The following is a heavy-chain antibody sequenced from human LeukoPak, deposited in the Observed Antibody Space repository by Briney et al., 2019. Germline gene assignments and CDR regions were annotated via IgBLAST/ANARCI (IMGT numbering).Heavy chain of an antibody. D-gene: IGHD3-22*01. Sequence: SETLSLTCTVSGGSISSYYWSWIRQPPGKGLEWIGYIYYSGSTNYNPSLKSRVTISVDASKNQFSLKLSSVTAADTAVYYCARDLGYYYDSSGFGYWGQGTLVTVSS. CDR2: IYYSGST. J-gene: IGHJ4*02. CDR3: ARDLGYYYDSSGFGY. V-gene: IGHV4-59*01. CDR1: GGSISSYY.